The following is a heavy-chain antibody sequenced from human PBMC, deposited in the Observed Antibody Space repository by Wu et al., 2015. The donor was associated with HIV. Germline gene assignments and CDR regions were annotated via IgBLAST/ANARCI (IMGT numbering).Heavy chain of an antibody. D-gene: IGHD2-2*01. CDR2: ISAYNGNT. V-gene: IGHV1-18*01. J-gene: IGHJ3*02. Sequence: QVQLVQSGAEVKKPGASVKVSCKASGYTFTSYGISWVRQAPGQGLEWMGWISAYNGNTNYAQKLQGRVTMTTDTSTSTAYMELRSLRSDDTAVYYCARDTLGYCSSTSCYDAFDIWGQGTMVTVSS. CDR1: GYTFTSYG. CDR3: ARDTLGYCSSTSCYDAFDI.